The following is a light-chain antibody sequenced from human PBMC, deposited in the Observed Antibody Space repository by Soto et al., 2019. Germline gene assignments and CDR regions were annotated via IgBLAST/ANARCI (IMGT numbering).Light chain of an antibody. CDR1: SSDVGGYNY. V-gene: IGLV2-14*01. J-gene: IGLJ2*01. CDR2: EVS. CDR3: SSYTNSSVV. Sequence: QSALTQPASVSGSPGQSITISCTGTSSDVGGYNYVSWYQQHPGKAPKLMIYEVSNRPSGVSNRFSGSKSGNTASLTISGLQAEDEADYYCSSYTNSSVVFGGGTQLTVL.